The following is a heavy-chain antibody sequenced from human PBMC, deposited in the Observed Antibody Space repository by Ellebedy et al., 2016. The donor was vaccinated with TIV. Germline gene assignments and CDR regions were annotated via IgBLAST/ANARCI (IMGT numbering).Heavy chain of an antibody. Sequence: SETLSLTCSVSGGSLTGYYWSWIRQPPGKGLEWIGHIHYSGTTSYNPSLKSRVTISSDTSNNQLSLNLSSVTAADTAVYYCARGGIGVGGDYWGQGTLVTVSS. D-gene: IGHD2-21*01. J-gene: IGHJ4*02. CDR2: IHYSGTT. CDR3: ARGGIGVGGDY. V-gene: IGHV4-59*08. CDR1: GGSLTGYY.